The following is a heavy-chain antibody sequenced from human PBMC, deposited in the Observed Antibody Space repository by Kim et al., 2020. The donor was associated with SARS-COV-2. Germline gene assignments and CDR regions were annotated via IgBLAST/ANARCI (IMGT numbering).Heavy chain of an antibody. CDR3: TREGATAMAQHWFDP. CDR2: IYYSGST. V-gene: IGHV4-31*03. D-gene: IGHD5-18*01. Sequence: SETLSLTCTVSGGSISSGGYSWSWIRQHPGKGLEWIGYIYYSGSTYYNPSLKSRVTISVDTSKNQFSLKLSSVPAADTAVYYCTREGATAMAQHWFDPWG. J-gene: IGHJ5*02. CDR1: GGSISSGGYS.